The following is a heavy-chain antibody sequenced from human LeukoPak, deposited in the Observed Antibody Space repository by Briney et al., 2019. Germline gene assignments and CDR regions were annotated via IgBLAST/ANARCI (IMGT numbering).Heavy chain of an antibody. CDR3: ARDRGIAAAGTPGWFDP. CDR2: ISAYNGNT. D-gene: IGHD6-13*01. Sequence: GASVKVSCKASRYTFTSYGISWVRQAPGQGLEWMGWISAYNGNTNYAQKLQGRVTMTTDTSTSTAYMELRSLRSDDTAVYYCARDRGIAAAGTPGWFDPWGQGTLVTVSS. CDR1: RYTFTSYG. V-gene: IGHV1-18*01. J-gene: IGHJ5*02.